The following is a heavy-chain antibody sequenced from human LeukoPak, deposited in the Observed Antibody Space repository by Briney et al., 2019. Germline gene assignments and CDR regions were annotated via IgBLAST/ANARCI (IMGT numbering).Heavy chain of an antibody. CDR1: GFDITAYT. V-gene: IGHV3-21*01. CDR3: ARDPDSRGTEPPFFDH. D-gene: IGHD3-22*01. Sequence: PGGSLRLSCSGSGFDITAYTVAWVRQVPGKSLEWVSSISRSGSYIHYAPSLRGRITISRDNAKRSVYLQMRSLRADDTAVYYCARDPDSRGTEPPFFDHWGRGTLVTVSS. CDR2: ISRSGSYI. J-gene: IGHJ4*02.